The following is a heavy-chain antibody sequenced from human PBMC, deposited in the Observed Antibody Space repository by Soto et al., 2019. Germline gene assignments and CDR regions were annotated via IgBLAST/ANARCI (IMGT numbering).Heavy chain of an antibody. V-gene: IGHV3-7*04. Sequence: EVQLVESGGGLVQPGGSLRLSCAASGFTFSSYWMSWVHQAPGKGLEWVANINRDGSGKYYVDSMKGRLTVSRDNAKDSLSLQVNSLRVEDTAVYYCARVGTSGWNFDYWGQGTLVTVSS. CDR1: GFTFSSYW. CDR2: INRDGSGK. J-gene: IGHJ4*02. D-gene: IGHD6-19*01. CDR3: ARVGTSGWNFDY.